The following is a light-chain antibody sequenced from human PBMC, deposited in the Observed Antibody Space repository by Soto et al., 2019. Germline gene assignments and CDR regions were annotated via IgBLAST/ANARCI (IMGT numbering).Light chain of an antibody. V-gene: IGKV1-5*01. CDR1: QSISYW. Sequence: DIQMTQSPSTLSASVGDRVTITYRASQSISYWLAWYQQKPGKAPKVLIYDASSLESGVPSRFSGSGSGTEFTLTINSLQPDDLATYYCQQYNTYWTFGQGTKVDIK. J-gene: IGKJ1*01. CDR3: QQYNTYWT. CDR2: DAS.